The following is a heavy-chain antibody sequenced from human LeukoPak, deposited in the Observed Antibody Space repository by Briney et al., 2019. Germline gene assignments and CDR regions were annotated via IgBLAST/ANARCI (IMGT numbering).Heavy chain of an antibody. D-gene: IGHD6-13*01. V-gene: IGHV4-61*09. Sequence: TLSLTCTVSGGSISSGSYYWSWIRQPAGKGLEWIGHIYTSGSTNYNPSLKSRVTISVDTSKNQFSLKLSSVTAADTAVYYCARSYSSSWYKGFDYWGQGTLVTVSS. CDR1: GGSISSGSYY. J-gene: IGHJ4*02. CDR2: IYTSGST. CDR3: ARSYSSSWYKGFDY.